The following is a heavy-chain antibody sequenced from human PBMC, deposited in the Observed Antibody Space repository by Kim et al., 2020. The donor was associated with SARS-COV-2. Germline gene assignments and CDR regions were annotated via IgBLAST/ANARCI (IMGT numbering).Heavy chain of an antibody. V-gene: IGHV3-30*04. J-gene: IGHJ4*02. Sequence: GGSLRLSCAASGFTFSSYAMHWVRQAPGKGLEWVAVISYDGSNKYYADSVKGRFTISRDNSKNTLYLQMNSLRAEDTAVYYCASHYDILPPDYWGQGTLV. CDR2: ISYDGSNK. CDR3: ASHYDILPPDY. D-gene: IGHD3-9*01. CDR1: GFTFSSYA.